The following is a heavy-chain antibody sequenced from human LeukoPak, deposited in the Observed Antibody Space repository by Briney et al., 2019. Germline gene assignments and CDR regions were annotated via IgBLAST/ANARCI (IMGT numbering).Heavy chain of an antibody. Sequence: SETLSLTCTVSGGSISSYYWSWIRPPPGKGVEWIGYVYYCGSTNYNPSLKRRVTISVDTSKNQFSLKLSSVTAADTAVYYCARGPRYSSGWYLWNWGQGTLVTVSS. CDR1: GGSISSYY. D-gene: IGHD6-19*01. CDR3: ARGPRYSSGWYLWN. CDR2: VYYCGST. V-gene: IGHV4-59*01. J-gene: IGHJ4*02.